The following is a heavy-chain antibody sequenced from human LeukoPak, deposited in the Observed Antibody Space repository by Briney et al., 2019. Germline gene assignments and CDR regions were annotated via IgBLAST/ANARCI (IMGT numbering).Heavy chain of an antibody. CDR3: AKGVIFWYYFDY. CDR1: GFTFSSYG. Sequence: GGSLRLSCAASGFTFSSYGMHWVRQAPGKGLEWVAVISYDGSNKYYADSVKGRFTISRENSKNTLYLQMNSLRAEDTAVYYCAKGVIFWYYFDYWGQGTLVTVSS. V-gene: IGHV3-30*18. D-gene: IGHD2-21*01. J-gene: IGHJ4*02. CDR2: ISYDGSNK.